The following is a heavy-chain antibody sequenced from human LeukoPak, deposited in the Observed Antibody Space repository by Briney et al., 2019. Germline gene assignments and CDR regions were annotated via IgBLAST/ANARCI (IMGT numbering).Heavy chain of an antibody. Sequence: GGSLTLSCAASGFTFSSYWMSWVRQAPGKGLEGVANIKQDGSEKYFVDSVKGRFTIPRDNAKNSLYLQLNSLRAEDTAVYYCARDGSGSYYNSEFDYWGQGTLVTVSS. CDR3: ARDGSGSYYNSEFDY. J-gene: IGHJ4*02. V-gene: IGHV3-7*04. D-gene: IGHD3-10*01. CDR2: IKQDGSEK. CDR1: GFTFSSYW.